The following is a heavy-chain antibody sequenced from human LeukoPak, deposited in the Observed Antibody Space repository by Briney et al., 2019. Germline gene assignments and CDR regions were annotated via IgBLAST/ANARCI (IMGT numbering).Heavy chain of an antibody. CDR1: RFTLSSHG. Sequence: GGSLRLSCAASRFTLSSHGMSWVRQAPGKGLEWVSAISGSGGSTYYADSVKGRFTISRDNSKNTLYLQMNSLRAEDTAVYYCAKVIRGSGYADYWGQGTLVTVSS. CDR2: ISGSGGST. CDR3: AKVIRGSGYADY. V-gene: IGHV3-23*01. J-gene: IGHJ4*02. D-gene: IGHD5-12*01.